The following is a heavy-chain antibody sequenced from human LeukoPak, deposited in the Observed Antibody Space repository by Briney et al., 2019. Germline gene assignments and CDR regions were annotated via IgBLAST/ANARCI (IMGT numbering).Heavy chain of an antibody. CDR3: ARVRYYYDSSGYYPFPYFDY. CDR1: GXXXXSGXXY. D-gene: IGHD3-22*01. CDR2: XXXXXST. J-gene: IGHJ4*02. Sequence: SETLSLTCTVSGXXXXSGXXYXXWIRXXXXXXXXXXXXXXXXXSTYYNPSLKSRVTISVDTSKNQFSLKLSSVTAADTAVYYCARVRYYYDSSGYYPFPYFDYWGQGTLVTVSS. V-gene: IGHV4-31*03.